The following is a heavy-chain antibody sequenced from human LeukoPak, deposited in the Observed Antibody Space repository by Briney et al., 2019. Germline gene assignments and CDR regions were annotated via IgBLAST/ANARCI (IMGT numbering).Heavy chain of an antibody. Sequence: GGSLRLSCAASGFTFSSYWMSWVRQAPGKGLEWVANIKQDGSEKYYVDSVKGRFTISRDNAKNSLYLQMNSLRAEDTAVYYCAKDSSITMIVTLLFDYWGQGTLVTVFS. CDR2: IKQDGSEK. J-gene: IGHJ4*02. V-gene: IGHV3-7*03. CDR3: AKDSSITMIVTLLFDY. D-gene: IGHD3-22*01. CDR1: GFTFSSYW.